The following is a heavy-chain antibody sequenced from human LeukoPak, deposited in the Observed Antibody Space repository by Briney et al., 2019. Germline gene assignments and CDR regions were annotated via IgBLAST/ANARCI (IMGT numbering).Heavy chain of an antibody. V-gene: IGHV3-72*01. CDR3: AASALGTGDLDY. Sequence: PGGSLRLSCAASGFTFSDHYMDWVRQAPGKGLEWVGRTRDKAASYTTEYAASVKGRFTVSRDDSKNSLYLQMNSLRTEDTAVYYCAASALGTGDLDYWGQGTLVTVSS. CDR1: GFTFSDHY. CDR2: TRDKAASYTT. D-gene: IGHD4-17*01. J-gene: IGHJ4*02.